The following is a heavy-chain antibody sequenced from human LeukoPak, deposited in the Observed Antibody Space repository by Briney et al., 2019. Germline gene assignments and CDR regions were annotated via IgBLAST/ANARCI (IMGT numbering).Heavy chain of an antibody. CDR3: AKDHEDILTGYYTPGY. D-gene: IGHD3-9*01. V-gene: IGHV3-30*18. J-gene: IGHJ4*02. CDR2: ISYDGSNK. Sequence: GGSLRLSCAASGFTFSSYGMHWVRQAPGKGLEWVAVISYDGSNKYYADSVKGRFTISRDNSKNTLYLQMNSLRAEDTAVYYCAKDHEDILTGYYTPGYWGQGTLVTVSS. CDR1: GFTFSSYG.